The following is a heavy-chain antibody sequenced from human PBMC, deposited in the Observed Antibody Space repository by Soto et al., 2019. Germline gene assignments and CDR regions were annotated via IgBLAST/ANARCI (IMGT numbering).Heavy chain of an antibody. Sequence: PSQDLSLTSAGYAGSLSGYYCSWIRQHPGKGLEWIGEINHSGSTNYNPSLKSRVTIAVDTSKNQFSLKLSSVTAADTAVYYCARGLGFVVIPNFFDYRGQRTLVTVSS. J-gene: IGHJ4*02. CDR1: AGSLSGYY. V-gene: IGHV4-34*01. CDR2: INHSGST. D-gene: IGHD3-22*01. CDR3: ARGLGFVVIPNFFDY.